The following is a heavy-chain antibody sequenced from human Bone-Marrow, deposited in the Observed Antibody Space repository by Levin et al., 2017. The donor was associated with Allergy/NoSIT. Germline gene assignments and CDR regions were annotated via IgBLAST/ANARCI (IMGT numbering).Heavy chain of an antibody. CDR2: VSPKNGDT. CDR1: GYKFATYG. CDR3: ARDLGITTVQGVWEF. Sequence: ASVKVSCKASGYKFATYGVSWLRQAPGQGPEWMGWVSPKNGDTKYSQTFQGRLTLTTDTSSSTAYMDLRSLTSDDTARYYCARDLGITTVQGVWEFWGQGTLVTVSS. J-gene: IGHJ4*02. D-gene: IGHD3-10*01. V-gene: IGHV1-18*01.